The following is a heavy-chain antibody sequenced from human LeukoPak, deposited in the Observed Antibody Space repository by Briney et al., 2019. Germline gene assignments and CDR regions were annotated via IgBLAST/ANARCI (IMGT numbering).Heavy chain of an antibody. CDR1: GYTFTDFG. CDR2: ITSYSYYS. V-gene: IGHV1-18*01. Sequence: GASVKVSCKTSGYTFTDFGINWVRPAPGQGLEWLGWITSYSYYSHHLHNLQGKISMTTDTSNSTAYLELRSLTSGDTAAYFCTRDLGQVVDYTAFDMGGQGTMAIPSS. D-gene: IGHD2-15*01. CDR3: TRDLGQVVDYTAFDM. J-gene: IGHJ3*02.